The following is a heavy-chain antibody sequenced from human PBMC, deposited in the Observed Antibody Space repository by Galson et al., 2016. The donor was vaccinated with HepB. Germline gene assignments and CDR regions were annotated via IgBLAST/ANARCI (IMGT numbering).Heavy chain of an antibody. D-gene: IGHD3-9*01. CDR3: ARTTIRYFDWSPVDY. CDR1: GFTFNTYA. V-gene: IGHV3-30*04. J-gene: IGHJ4*02. Sequence: SLRLSCAASGFTFNTYAIHWVRQPPGKGLEWVAVISYDGRDKNYAESLKGRITISRDNSNNTLYLQMNSLRAEDTALYYCARTTIRYFDWSPVDYWGQGTLVTVSS. CDR2: ISYDGRDK.